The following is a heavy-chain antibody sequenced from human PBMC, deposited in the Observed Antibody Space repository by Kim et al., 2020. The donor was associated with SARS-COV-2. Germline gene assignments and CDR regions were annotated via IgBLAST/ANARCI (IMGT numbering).Heavy chain of an antibody. CDR1: GGSISSSYCY. Sequence: SETLSLTCAVSGGSISSSYCYWGWMRPPPGKGLDWIGNVYYSGTSYYNPNSKSPVTISVATSQNQFSLILASATAADADECYWARSYYELLTSLNWF. CDR3: ARSYYELLTSLNWF. J-gene: IGHJ5*01. V-gene: IGHV4-39*01. CDR2: VYYSGTS. D-gene: IGHD3-9*01.